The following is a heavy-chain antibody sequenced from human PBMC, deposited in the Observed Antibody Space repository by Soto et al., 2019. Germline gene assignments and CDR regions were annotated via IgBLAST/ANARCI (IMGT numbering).Heavy chain of an antibody. J-gene: IGHJ4*02. CDR1: GFAVSSKY. D-gene: IGHD6-19*01. CDR3: VQTTGWPGFDF. V-gene: IGHV3-53*01. CDR2: IYGGGTT. Sequence: EVQLVESGGGLIQPGGSLRLSCAASGFAVSSKYMTWVRQAPGKGLEWVSVIYGGGTTYYADSVKGRFTISRDTYKNTLYLQMNSLRAEDTAVYYCVQTTGWPGFDFWGQGTLVTVSS.